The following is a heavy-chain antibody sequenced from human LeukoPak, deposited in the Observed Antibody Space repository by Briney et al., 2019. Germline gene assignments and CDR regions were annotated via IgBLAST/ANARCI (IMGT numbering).Heavy chain of an antibody. CDR2: IYYSGST. V-gene: IGHV4-31*03. D-gene: IGHD3-22*01. CDR3: ARIFGYDSSGLYYYYGMDV. J-gene: IGHJ6*02. CDR1: GGSISSGGYY. Sequence: SETLSLTCTVSGGSISSGGYYWSWIRQHPGKGLEWIGYIYYSGSTYYNPSLKSRVTISVDTSKNQFSLKLSSVTAADTAVYYCARIFGYDSSGLYYYYGMDVWGQGTTVTVSS.